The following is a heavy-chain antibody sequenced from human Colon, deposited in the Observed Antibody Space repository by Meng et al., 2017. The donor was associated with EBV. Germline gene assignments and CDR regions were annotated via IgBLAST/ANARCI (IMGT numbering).Heavy chain of an antibody. V-gene: IGHV4-4*03. CDR3: ARGNAYNAPSFDY. CDR2: IYHGGNT. D-gene: IGHD5-24*01. Sequence: QVRLQGAGPGRVEPPGTLSLTCAVPGASISSNNWWSWVRQPPGKGLEWIGEIYHGGNTNYNPSLKSRVTISVDRSNDQFSLSLSSVTAADTAVYYCARGNAYNAPSFDYWGQGTLVTVSS. CDR1: GASISSNNW. J-gene: IGHJ4*02.